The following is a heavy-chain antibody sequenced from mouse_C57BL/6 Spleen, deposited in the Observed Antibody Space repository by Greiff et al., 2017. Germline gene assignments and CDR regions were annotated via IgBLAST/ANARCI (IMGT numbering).Heavy chain of an antibody. D-gene: IGHD1-1*01. J-gene: IGHJ4*01. Sequence: EVQGVESGGDLVKPGGSLKLSCAASGFTFSSYGMSWVRQTPDKRLEWVATISSGGSYTYYPDSVKGRFTISRDNDKNTLYLQMSSLKSEDTAMYYCARLEITTVVNYAMDYWGQGTSVTVSS. CDR2: ISSGGSYT. CDR1: GFTFSSYG. V-gene: IGHV5-6*01. CDR3: ARLEITTVVNYAMDY.